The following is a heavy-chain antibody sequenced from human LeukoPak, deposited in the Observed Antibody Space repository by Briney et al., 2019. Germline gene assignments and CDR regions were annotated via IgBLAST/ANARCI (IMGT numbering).Heavy chain of an antibody. V-gene: IGHV1-2*02. CDR3: ARVIGDIVVVPAAFMGFDP. Sequence: ASVKVSCKASGYTFTGYYMHWVRQAPGQGLEWMGWINPNSGGTNYAQKFQGRVTMTRDTSISTAYMKLSRLRSDDTAVYYCARVIGDIVVVPAAFMGFDPWGQGALVTVSS. D-gene: IGHD2-2*01. J-gene: IGHJ5*02. CDR2: INPNSGGT. CDR1: GYTFTGYY.